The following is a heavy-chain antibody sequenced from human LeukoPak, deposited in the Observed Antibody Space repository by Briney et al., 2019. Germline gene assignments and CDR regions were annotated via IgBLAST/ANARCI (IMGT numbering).Heavy chain of an antibody. V-gene: IGHV4-4*07. Sequence: SETLSLTCTVSGDSITYYYCTWIRQPAGKGLGWIGHMYPTGSTNYNPSLKSRVTMSVDTSKSQFSLKLSSVTAADTAVYYCASGSYDILTGYYAPLDYWGRGTLVTVSS. J-gene: IGHJ4*02. CDR2: MYPTGST. CDR1: GDSITYYY. CDR3: ASGSYDILTGYYAPLDY. D-gene: IGHD3-9*01.